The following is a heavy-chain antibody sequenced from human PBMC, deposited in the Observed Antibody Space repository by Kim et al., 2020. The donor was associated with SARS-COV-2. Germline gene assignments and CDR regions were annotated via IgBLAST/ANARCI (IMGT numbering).Heavy chain of an antibody. CDR1: GFTFGDHA. J-gene: IGHJ4*02. CDR3: ARSRPSRRYVCDY. CDR2: TRSKGDGGTK. D-gene: IGHD2-2*01. V-gene: IGHV3-49*04. Sequence: GGSLRLSCTTSGFTFGDHAMSWVRQAPGKGLEWVGATRSKGDGGTKEYAASVKGRFARSRDDSQSIAYLQMNSLKTEDTAVYFCARSRPSRRYVCDYWGQGTRVSVST.